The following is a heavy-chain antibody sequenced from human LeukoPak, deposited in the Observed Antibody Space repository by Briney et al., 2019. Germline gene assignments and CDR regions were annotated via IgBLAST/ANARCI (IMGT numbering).Heavy chain of an antibody. J-gene: IGHJ6*03. V-gene: IGHV3-21*04. Sequence: GGSLRLSCAASGFTFSSYSMNWVRQAPGKGLEWVSSINSSSSYIYYADSVKGRFTISRDNAKNSLYLQMNSLRAEDTAVYYCARDSGLWFGTQGYYHYMDVWGKGTTVTISS. CDR3: ARDSGLWFGTQGYYHYMDV. CDR1: GFTFSSYS. CDR2: INSSSSYI. D-gene: IGHD3-10*01.